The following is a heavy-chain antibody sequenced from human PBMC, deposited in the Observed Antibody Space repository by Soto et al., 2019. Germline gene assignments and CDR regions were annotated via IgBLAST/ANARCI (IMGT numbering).Heavy chain of an antibody. D-gene: IGHD1-7*01. CDR1: GFSLSTSGVG. J-gene: IGHJ6*02. V-gene: IGHV2-5*01. CDR3: AHTGTKDYYYGMDV. Sequence: PTLVNPTQTLTLTCTFSGFSLSTSGVGVGWIRQPPGKALEWLALIYWNDDKRYSPSLKSRLTITKDTSKNQVVLTMTNMDPVDTATYYCAHTGTKDYYYGMDVWGQGTTVTVSS. CDR2: IYWNDDK.